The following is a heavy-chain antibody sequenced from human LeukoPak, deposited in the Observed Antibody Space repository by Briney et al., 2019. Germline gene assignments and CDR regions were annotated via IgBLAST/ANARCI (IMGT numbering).Heavy chain of an antibody. CDR2: IFYSGST. CDR3: ARHVSGSGSYFADY. CDR1: SGSISTSNYY. D-gene: IGHD1-26*01. V-gene: IGHV4-39*01. Sequence: SETLSLTCTVSSGSISTSNYYWGWVRQPPGKALEWIGNIFYSGSTYYSPSLKSRVTISVDTSKNQFSLKLSSVTAADTAVYYCARHVSGSGSYFADYWGQGTLVTVSS. J-gene: IGHJ4*02.